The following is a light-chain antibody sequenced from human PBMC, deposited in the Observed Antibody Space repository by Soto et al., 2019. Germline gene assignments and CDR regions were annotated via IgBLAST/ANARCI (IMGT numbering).Light chain of an antibody. CDR2: AAS. CDR3: QQSYSTPPT. Sequence: DIQMTQSPSFLCASVGDRITITCRASQSISSYLNWYQQKPGKAHKLLIYAASSLQSGVPSRFSGSGSRTDFTLTISSLQPEDFATYYCQQSYSTPPTFGQGTRLDIK. V-gene: IGKV1-39*01. J-gene: IGKJ5*01. CDR1: QSISSY.